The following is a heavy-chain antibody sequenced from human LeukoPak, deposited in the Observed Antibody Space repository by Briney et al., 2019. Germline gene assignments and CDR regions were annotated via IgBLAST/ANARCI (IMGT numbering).Heavy chain of an antibody. CDR3: ARGTYDSSGYYSYYYYMDV. CDR2: ISAYNGNT. D-gene: IGHD3-22*01. CDR1: GYTFTSYG. J-gene: IGHJ6*03. Sequence: ASVKVSCKASGYTFTSYGISWVRQAPGQGLEWMGWISAYNGNTNYAQKLQGRVTMTTDTSTSTAYMELRSLRSDDTAVYYCARGTYDSSGYYSYYYYMDVWGKGTTVTVSS. V-gene: IGHV1-18*01.